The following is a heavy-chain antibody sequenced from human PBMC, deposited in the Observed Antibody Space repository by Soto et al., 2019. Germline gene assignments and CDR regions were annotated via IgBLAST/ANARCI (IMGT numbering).Heavy chain of an antibody. CDR3: ARVGYGDYVPDY. J-gene: IGHJ4*02. V-gene: IGHV3-64*01. CDR1: GFTFSSYA. CDR2: ISRNGGST. D-gene: IGHD4-17*01. Sequence: EVQLVESGGGLVQPGGSLRLSCAASGFTFSSYAMHWVRQAPGKGLEYVSAISRNGGSTYYANSVKGRFTISRDNSKNTLYRQMGSLRAEDMAVYYCARVGYGDYVPDYWGQGTLVTVSS.